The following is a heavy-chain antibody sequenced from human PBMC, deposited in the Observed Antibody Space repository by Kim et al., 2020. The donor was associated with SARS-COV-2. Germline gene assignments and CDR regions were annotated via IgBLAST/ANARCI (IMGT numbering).Heavy chain of an antibody. CDR3: ATPKTTGDWAGYLDR. J-gene: IGHJ2*01. D-gene: IGHD1-1*01. CDR1: GFIFSDYS. Sequence: GGSLRLSCAASGFIFSDYSMHWVRQAPGKGPEWLAVVWSDGFSQYYAGSIKGRFVISRDNSKETLYLQMNNLRPDDTAVYYCATPKTTGDWAGYLDRWGRGTLVSVSS. CDR2: VWSDGFSQ. V-gene: IGHV3-33*01.